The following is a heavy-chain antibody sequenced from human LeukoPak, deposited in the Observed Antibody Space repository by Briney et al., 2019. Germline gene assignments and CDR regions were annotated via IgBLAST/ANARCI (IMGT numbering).Heavy chain of an antibody. CDR3: ARFGRRHYLNWFDP. D-gene: IGHD3-10*01. V-gene: IGHV4-39*07. J-gene: IGHJ5*02. CDR2: IYYSGST. CDR1: GGSISSSSYY. Sequence: SETLSLTCTVSGGSISSSSYYWGWIRQPPGKGLEWIGSIYYSGSTYYNPSLKSRVTISVDTSKNQFSLKLSSVTAADTAVYYCARFGRRHYLNWFDPWGQGTLVTVSS.